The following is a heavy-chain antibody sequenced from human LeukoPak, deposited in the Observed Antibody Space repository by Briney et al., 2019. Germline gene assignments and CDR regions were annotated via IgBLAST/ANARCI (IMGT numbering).Heavy chain of an antibody. J-gene: IGHJ4*01. D-gene: IGHD3-10*01. CDR2: IYSSGST. CDR3: ARASGSVIYYNSCDF. CDR1: GASLSSGSDY. Sequence: SETLSLTCTVSGASLSSGSDYWTWIRQPAGEGLEWIGQIYSSGSTNYSPSLTSRVTISADTSKNQFFLKINSVTAADTAVYYCARASGSVIYYNSCDFWGQGILVAVSS. V-gene: IGHV4-61*09.